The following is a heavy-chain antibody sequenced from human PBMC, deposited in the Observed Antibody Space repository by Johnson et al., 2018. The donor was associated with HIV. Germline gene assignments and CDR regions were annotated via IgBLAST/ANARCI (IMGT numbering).Heavy chain of an antibody. CDR2: INWNGGST. J-gene: IGHJ3*02. V-gene: IGHV3-20*04. CDR1: GFRFDDYG. CDR3: ATRDPTYRPVAFDI. D-gene: IGHD1-14*01. Sequence: MLLVESGGGSVQTGGSLRLSCAASGFRFDDYGMTWVRQAPGKGLEWVSGINWNGGSTSYADPVKGRFTISRDNAKNTLYLQMNSLRAVDTAVYYCATRDPTYRPVAFDIWGQGTTVTVSS.